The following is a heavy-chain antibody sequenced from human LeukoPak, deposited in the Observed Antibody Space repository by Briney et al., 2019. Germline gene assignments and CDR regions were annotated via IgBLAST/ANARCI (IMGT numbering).Heavy chain of an antibody. J-gene: IGHJ4*02. Sequence: ASVKVSCKASGYTFTGYYMHWVRQAPGQGLEWMGWINPNSGGTNYAQKFQGWVTMTRDTSISTAYMELGRLEFDDTAVYFCAREQRLADWGQGTLVTVPS. V-gene: IGHV1-2*04. D-gene: IGHD6-19*01. CDR2: INPNSGGT. CDR3: AREQRLAD. CDR1: GYTFTGYY.